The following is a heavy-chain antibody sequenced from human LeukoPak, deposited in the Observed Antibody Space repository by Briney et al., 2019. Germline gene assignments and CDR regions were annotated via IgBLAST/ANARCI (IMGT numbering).Heavy chain of an antibody. V-gene: IGHV3-48*02. CDR2: ISSSSSTI. D-gene: IGHD2-15*01. Sequence: EGSLRLSCAASGFTFSNYSMNWVRQAPGKGLEWVSCISSSSSTIYYADSVKGRFTISRDNAKNSLYLQMNSLRDEDTAVYYCASRYCSGGSCYFVYWGQGTLVTVSS. CDR3: ASRYCSGGSCYFVY. CDR1: GFTFSNYS. J-gene: IGHJ4*02.